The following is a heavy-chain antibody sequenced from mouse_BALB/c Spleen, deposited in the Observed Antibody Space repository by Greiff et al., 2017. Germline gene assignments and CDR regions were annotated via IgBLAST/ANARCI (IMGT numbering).Heavy chain of an antibody. CDR1: GYTFSSYW. V-gene: IGHV1-9*01. Sequence: VQLQQSGAELMKPGASVKISCKATGYTFSSYWIAWVQQRPGHGLEWIGEILPGSGSTNYNEKFKGKATFTADTSSNTAYMQLSSLTSEDSAVYYCARGPASGYVGFAYWGQGTLVTVSA. CDR3: ARGPASGYVGFAY. D-gene: IGHD3-1*01. J-gene: IGHJ3*01. CDR2: ILPGSGST.